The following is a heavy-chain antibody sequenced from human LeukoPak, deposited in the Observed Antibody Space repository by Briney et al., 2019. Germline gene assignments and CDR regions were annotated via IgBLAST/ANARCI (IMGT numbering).Heavy chain of an antibody. CDR1: GYTFTGYY. V-gene: IGHV1-2*02. CDR2: IHPNNGGT. CDR3: ARGTQTIFGVIDY. Sequence: ASVKVSCKTSGYTFTGYYMHWVRQAPGQGLVWMGWIHPNNGGTIYARSFQGRVTMTSDTSISTAYLELNNLISDDTAMYFCARGTQTIFGVIDYWGQGTLVTVSS. D-gene: IGHD3-3*01. J-gene: IGHJ4*02.